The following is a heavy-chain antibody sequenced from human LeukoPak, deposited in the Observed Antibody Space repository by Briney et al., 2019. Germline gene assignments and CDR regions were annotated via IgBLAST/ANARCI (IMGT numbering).Heavy chain of an antibody. CDR2: ISASGGTT. CDR1: GFTFSSHA. D-gene: IGHD6-19*01. V-gene: IGHV3-23*01. CDR3: AKDYCSSAICPADY. Sequence: GGSLRLSCTASGFTFSSHAMSWVCQAAGKRLEWVSSISASGGTTFHSGSVKGRFTISRDNSKKVLYLQMNGLRVEDTAIYYCAKDYCSSAICPADYWGQGTQVTVSS. J-gene: IGHJ4*02.